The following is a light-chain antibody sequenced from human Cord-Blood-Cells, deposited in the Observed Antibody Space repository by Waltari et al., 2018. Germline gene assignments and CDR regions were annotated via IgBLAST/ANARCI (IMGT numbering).Light chain of an antibody. CDR3: QQSYSTLLT. J-gene: IGKJ4*01. CDR1: QSISIY. V-gene: IGKV1-39*01. Sequence: DIQMTHSPSSLSASVGDRVTITCRASQSISIYLNWYQQKPGKAPKLLIYAASSLQSGVPSRFSGSGSGTDFTLTISSLQPEDFATYYCQQSYSTLLTFGGGTKVEIK. CDR2: AAS.